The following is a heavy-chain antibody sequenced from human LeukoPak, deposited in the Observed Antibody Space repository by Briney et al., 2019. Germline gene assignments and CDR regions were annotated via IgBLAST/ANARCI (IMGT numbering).Heavy chain of an antibody. CDR1: GFTFSSYA. CDR2: ISGSGGST. Sequence: GGSLRLSCAASGFTFSSYAMSWVRQAPGKGLEWASAISGSGGSTYYADSVKGRFTISRDNSKNTLYLQMNSLRAEDTAVYYCAKERRITMIVVVITPQGRFDYWGQGTLVTVSS. CDR3: AKERRITMIVVVITPQGRFDY. J-gene: IGHJ4*02. D-gene: IGHD3-22*01. V-gene: IGHV3-23*01.